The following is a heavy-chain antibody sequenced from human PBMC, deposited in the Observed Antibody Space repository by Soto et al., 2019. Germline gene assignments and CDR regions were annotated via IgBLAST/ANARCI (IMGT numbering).Heavy chain of an antibody. V-gene: IGHV1-69*13. CDR1: GGTFSSYA. D-gene: IGHD3-9*01. CDR3: ERARSDILTAYATGSCCCDMGV. J-gene: IGHJ6*01. CDR2: IIPIFGTA. Sequence: SVKVSCKASGGTFSSYAISWVRQAPGQGLECMGGIIPIFGTANYAQKFQGRVTITADDSTSTAYMELSSLRSEDTAVYCCERARSDILTAYATGSCCCDMGVWGRGT.